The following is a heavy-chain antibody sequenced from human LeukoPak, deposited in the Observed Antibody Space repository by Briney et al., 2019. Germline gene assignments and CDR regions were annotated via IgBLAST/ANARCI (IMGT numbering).Heavy chain of an antibody. CDR1: GLTFGDYA. D-gene: IGHD6-13*01. J-gene: IGHJ4*02. Sequence: GGSLRLSCTASGLTFGDYAMSWVRQAPGKGLEWVSVIYSGGSTYYADAMKGRFTISRDKSKNTLYLQMNSLRVEDTAVYYCARDRDSSSWYGYWGQGTLVTVSS. V-gene: IGHV3-53*01. CDR3: ARDRDSSSWYGY. CDR2: IYSGGST.